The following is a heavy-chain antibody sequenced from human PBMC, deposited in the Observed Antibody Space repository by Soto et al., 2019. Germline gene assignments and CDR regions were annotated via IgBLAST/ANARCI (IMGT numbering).Heavy chain of an antibody. CDR1: GFTFSSYS. D-gene: IGHD3-9*01. J-gene: IGHJ6*03. CDR2: ISSSSRYI. V-gene: IGHV3-21*01. CDR3: ARDLEYYDILTGYSKYYYYYMDV. Sequence: EVQLVESGGGLVKPGGSLRLSCAASGFTFSSYSMNWVRQAPGKGLELVSSISSSSRYIYYADSVKGRFTISRDNAKNSLYLQMNSLRAEDTAVYYCARDLEYYDILTGYSKYYYYYMDVWGKGTTVTVSS.